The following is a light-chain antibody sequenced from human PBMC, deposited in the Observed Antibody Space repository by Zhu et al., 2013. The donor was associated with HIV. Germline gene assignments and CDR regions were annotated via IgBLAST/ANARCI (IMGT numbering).Light chain of an antibody. CDR3: QQYGSSPPLT. J-gene: IGKJ4*01. Sequence: DIVLTQAPGTLSLSPGDSATLSCRATQTVSTRNVAWYQQRPGQPPRLLIYGTSTRATGVPDRFSGTGSETNFTLTISRLESEDFAMYYCQQYGSSPPLTFGGGTKV. CDR2: GTS. CDR1: QTVSTRN. V-gene: IGKV3-20*01.